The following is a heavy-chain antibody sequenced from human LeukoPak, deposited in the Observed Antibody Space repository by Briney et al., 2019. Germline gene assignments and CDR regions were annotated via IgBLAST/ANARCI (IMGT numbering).Heavy chain of an antibody. CDR2: IWNDGSNK. J-gene: IGHJ3*02. V-gene: IGHV3-33*01. CDR3: AGDPPYSGYAFHI. CDR1: GFTFSDYG. D-gene: IGHD1-26*01. Sequence: GGSLRLSCAASGFTFSDYGTHWVRQAPGKGLEWVTFIWNDGSNKYYADSVKGRFTISRDNSKNTLYLEMDSLRAEDTAVYYCAGDPPYSGYAFHIWGQGTMVTVSS.